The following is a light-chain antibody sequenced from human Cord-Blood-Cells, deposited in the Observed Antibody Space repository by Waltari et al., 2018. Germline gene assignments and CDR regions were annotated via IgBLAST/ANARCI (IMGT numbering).Light chain of an antibody. CDR3: QQSYSTPYS. J-gene: IGKJ2*03. CDR2: AAS. V-gene: IGKV1-39*01. Sequence: DIKMTQSTSSLSASVGDRVPITCRASQSISSYLNWYQQKPGKAPKLLIYAASSLQSGVPSRFSGSGSGTDFTLTISSLQPEDVATYYCQQSYSTPYSFGQGTKLEIK. CDR1: QSISSY.